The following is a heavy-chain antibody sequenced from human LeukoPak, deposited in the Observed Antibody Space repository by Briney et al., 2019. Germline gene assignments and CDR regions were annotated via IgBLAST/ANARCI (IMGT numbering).Heavy chain of an antibody. CDR1: GGSISSGGYY. J-gene: IGHJ4*02. CDR3: ARGYSGSYGRFDY. CDR2: IYYSGST. V-gene: IGHV4-31*03. D-gene: IGHD1-26*01. Sequence: SETLSLTCTVSGGSISSGGYYWSWIRQHPGKGLEWIGYIYYSGSTYYNPSLKSRATISVDTSKNQFSLKLSSVTAADTAVYYCARGYSGSYGRFDYWGQGTLVTVSS.